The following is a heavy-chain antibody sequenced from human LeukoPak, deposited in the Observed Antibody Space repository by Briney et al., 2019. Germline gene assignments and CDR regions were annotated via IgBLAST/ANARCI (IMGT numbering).Heavy chain of an antibody. CDR1: GGSFSGYY. CDR2: INHSGST. Sequence: SETLSLTCAVYGGSFSGYYWSWIRQPPGKGLEWIGEINHSGSTNYNPSLKSRVTISVDTSKNQFSLKLSSVTAADTAVYYCARGLEYCDSSGYINWGQGTLVTVSS. CDR3: ARGLEYCDSSGYIN. V-gene: IGHV4-34*01. J-gene: IGHJ4*02. D-gene: IGHD3-22*01.